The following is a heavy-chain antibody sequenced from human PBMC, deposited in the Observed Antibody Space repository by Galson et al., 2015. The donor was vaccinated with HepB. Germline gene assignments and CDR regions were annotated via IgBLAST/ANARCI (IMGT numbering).Heavy chain of an antibody. J-gene: IGHJ4*02. D-gene: IGHD1-20*01. Sequence: SLRLSCAASGFTFSSHAMTWVRQAPGKGLEWVSSVSASGATTRYADSVKGRFTISRDNSKITLYLQMNSLRGEDTAVYYCVKDQGNWNGNFDYWGLGTLVTVSS. CDR3: VKDQGNWNGNFDY. CDR1: GFTFSSHA. CDR2: VSASGATT. V-gene: IGHV3-23*01.